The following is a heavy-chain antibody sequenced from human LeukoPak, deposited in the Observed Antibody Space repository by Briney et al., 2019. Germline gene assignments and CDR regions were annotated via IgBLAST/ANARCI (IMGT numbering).Heavy chain of an antibody. CDR2: IIPIFGTA. CDR1: GGTFSSYA. D-gene: IGHD1-1*01. J-gene: IGHJ4*02. Sequence: SVKVSCKASGGTFSSYAITWVRQAPGQGLEWMGGIIPIFGTANYAQKFQGRVTITADESTSTAYMELSSLGSEGTAVYYCARVAEYTTFDYWGQGTLVTVSS. CDR3: ARVAEYTTFDY. V-gene: IGHV1-69*13.